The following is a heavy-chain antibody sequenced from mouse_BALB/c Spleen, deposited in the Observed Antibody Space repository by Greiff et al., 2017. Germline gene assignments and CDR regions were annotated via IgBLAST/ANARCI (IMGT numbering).Heavy chain of an antibody. Sequence: EVKLEESGGGLVKPGGSLKLSCAASGFTFSSYAMSWVRQTPEKRLEWVASISSGGSTYYPDSVKGRFTISRDNARNILYLQMSSLRSEDTAMYYCAREGYYGSRAYWGQGTLVTVSA. D-gene: IGHD1-1*01. CDR3: AREGYYGSRAY. CDR1: GFTFSSYA. J-gene: IGHJ3*01. CDR2: ISSGGST. V-gene: IGHV5-6-5*01.